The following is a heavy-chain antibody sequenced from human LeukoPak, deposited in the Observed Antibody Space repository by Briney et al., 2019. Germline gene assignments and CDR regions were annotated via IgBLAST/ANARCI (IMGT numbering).Heavy chain of an antibody. J-gene: IGHJ4*02. D-gene: IGHD1-26*01. CDR1: GGSISSDSYY. CDR2: IYTSGST. CDR3: ARTNIYSGSYSFDC. V-gene: IGHV4-61*02. Sequence: SETLSLTCSVSGGSISSDSYYWSWIRQPAGKGLEWIGRIYTSGSTNYNPSLKSRVTISVDTSKNQFSLKLSSVTAADTAVYYCARTNIYSGSYSFDCWGQGTLVTVSS.